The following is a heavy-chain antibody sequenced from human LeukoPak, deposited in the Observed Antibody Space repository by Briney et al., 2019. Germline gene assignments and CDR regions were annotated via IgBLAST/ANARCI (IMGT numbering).Heavy chain of an antibody. D-gene: IGHD4-11*01. CDR1: GYSFTVFH. CDR2: INPTSGAT. Sequence: ASVKVSCKASGYSFTVFHVHWVRQAPGQGLEWVGIINPTSGATTYAQKFQGRVTMTRDMSTSTVYMELSGLGSEDTAVYYCAREVSWTTVTTRHYFYYYMDVWGKGTTVTVSS. J-gene: IGHJ6*03. V-gene: IGHV1-46*01. CDR3: AREVSWTTVTTRHYFYYYMDV.